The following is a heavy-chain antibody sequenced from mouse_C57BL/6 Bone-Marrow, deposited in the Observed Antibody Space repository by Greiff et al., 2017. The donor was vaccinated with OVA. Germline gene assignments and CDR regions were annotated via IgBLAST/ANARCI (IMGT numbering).Heavy chain of an antibody. Sequence: VQLKQSGAELVRPGASVKLSCTASGFNIKDDYMHWVKQRPEQGLEWIGWIDPENGDTEYASKFQGKATITADTSSNTAYLQLSSLTSEDTAVYYCTRGDHDYWGKGTTLTVSS. CDR3: TRGDHDY. CDR2: IDPENGDT. CDR1: GFNIKDDY. V-gene: IGHV14-4*01. D-gene: IGHD3-3*01. J-gene: IGHJ2*01.